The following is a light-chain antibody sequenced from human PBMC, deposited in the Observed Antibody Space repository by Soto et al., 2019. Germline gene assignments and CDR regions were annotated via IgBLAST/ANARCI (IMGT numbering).Light chain of an antibody. CDR3: QHYKTWPLS. J-gene: IGKJ4*01. CDR1: QSIGST. V-gene: IGKV3-15*01. Sequence: IVMTQSPATLSVSPGERATLSCRASQSIGSTLAWYQQKPGQTPRLLNYDASTRATGIPARFSGIGSGTEFTLSISSLQSEDFAVYYCQHYKTWPLSFGGWTKVEI. CDR2: DAS.